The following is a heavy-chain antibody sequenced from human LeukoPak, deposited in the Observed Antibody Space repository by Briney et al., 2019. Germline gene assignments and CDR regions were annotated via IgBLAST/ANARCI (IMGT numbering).Heavy chain of an antibody. J-gene: IGHJ4*02. D-gene: IGHD5-12*01. V-gene: IGHV3-23*01. CDR1: GFTFSSYA. CDR2: ISGSGGST. Sequence: GGSLRLSCAASGFTFSSYAMSRVRQAPGKGLEWVSAISGSGGSTYYADSVKGGFTISRDNSKNTLYLQMNSLRAEDTAVYYRAKDRVDIVATIPSGFDYWGQGTLVTVSS. CDR3: AKDRVDIVATIPSGFDY.